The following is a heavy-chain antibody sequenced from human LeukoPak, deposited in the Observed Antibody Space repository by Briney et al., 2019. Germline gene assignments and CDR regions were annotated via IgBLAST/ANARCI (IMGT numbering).Heavy chain of an antibody. J-gene: IGHJ6*02. D-gene: IGHD4-11*01. CDR2: IKSKTDGGTT. V-gene: IGHV3-15*01. CDR3: TTDWMTTVTTRVYYYYGMDV. CDR1: GFTFSNAW. Sequence: GGSLRVSCAASGFTFSNAWMSWVRQAPGKGLEWVGRIKSKTDGGTTDYAAPVKGRFTISRDDSKNTLYLQMNSLKTEDTAVYYCTTDWMTTVTTRVYYYYGMDVWGQGTTVTVSS.